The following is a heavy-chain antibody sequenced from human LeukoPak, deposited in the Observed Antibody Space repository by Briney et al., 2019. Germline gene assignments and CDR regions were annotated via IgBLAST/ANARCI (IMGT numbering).Heavy chain of an antibody. D-gene: IGHD2/OR15-2a*01. J-gene: IGHJ6*03. V-gene: IGHV1-2*02. CDR1: GYTFSDYH. CDR3: ARDLSRFNFYYYLDV. CDR2: INPNGGGT. Sequence: GASVKVSCKASGYTFSDYHIHWVRLAPGQGLEWMGWINPNGGGTNYAQKFQGRVTMTRDTSITTAYMELSGLRSDDTAVYFCARDLSRFNFYYYLDVWGKGTTVTVSS.